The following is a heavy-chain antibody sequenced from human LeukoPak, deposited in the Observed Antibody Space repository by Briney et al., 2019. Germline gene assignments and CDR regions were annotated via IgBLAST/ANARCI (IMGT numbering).Heavy chain of an antibody. D-gene: IGHD4-17*01. V-gene: IGHV3-23*01. CDR2: LSNTGAST. J-gene: IGHJ4*02. Sequence: GGSLRLSCAASGFTFSSYAMSWVRQAPGKGLDWVSSLSNTGASTYYADSVQGRFTISRDNSKNTLYLQMNSLRAEDTAIYYCAKDRGLRDITVTFPDYWGQGSLVTVSS. CDR1: GFTFSSYA. CDR3: AKDRGLRDITVTFPDY.